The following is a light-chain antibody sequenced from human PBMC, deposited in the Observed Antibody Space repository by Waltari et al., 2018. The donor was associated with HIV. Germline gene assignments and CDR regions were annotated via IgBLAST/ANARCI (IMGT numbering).Light chain of an antibody. J-gene: IGLJ3*02. CDR3: AAWDDSLNGM. CDR1: STNIGSNI. Sequence: QSVLTQPPSVSGPPGQIVTISCSGSSTNIGSNIVNWYQQVPEAAPKLLIYSNDQRPSGVPDRFSSSKSGTSASLAISGLQSADEADYYCAAWDDSLNGMFGGGTKLTV. V-gene: IGLV1-44*01. CDR2: SND.